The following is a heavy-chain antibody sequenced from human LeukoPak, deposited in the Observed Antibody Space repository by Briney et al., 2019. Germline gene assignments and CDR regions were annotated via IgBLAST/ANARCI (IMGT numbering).Heavy chain of an antibody. J-gene: IGHJ5*02. CDR3: ASLDYYGSGSSQP. Sequence: GGSLRLSCAASGFTFDDYGMSWVRQAPRKGLEWGSGINWNGGSTGYADSVKGRFTISRDNAKNSLYLQMNSLRAEDTALYYCASLDYYGSGSSQPWGQGTLVTVSS. CDR1: GFTFDDYG. CDR2: INWNGGST. D-gene: IGHD3-10*01. V-gene: IGHV3-20*04.